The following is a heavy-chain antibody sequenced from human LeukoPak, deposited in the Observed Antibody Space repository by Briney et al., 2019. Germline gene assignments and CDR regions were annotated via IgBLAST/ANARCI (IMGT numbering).Heavy chain of an antibody. CDR3: AKDHWIQLWGRGFDY. Sequence: GGSLRLSCAASGFTFSSYAMNWVRQGPGKGLEWVSAISGTGGRTYYADSVKGRFTISRDNSKNTLYLQMNSLRAEDTAVYYCAKDHWIQLWGRGFDYWGQGTLVTVSS. D-gene: IGHD5-18*01. CDR1: GFTFSSYA. CDR2: ISGTGGRT. V-gene: IGHV3-23*01. J-gene: IGHJ4*02.